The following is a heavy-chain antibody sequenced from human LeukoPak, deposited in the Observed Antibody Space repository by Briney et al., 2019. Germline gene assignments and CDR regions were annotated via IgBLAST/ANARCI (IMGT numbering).Heavy chain of an antibody. V-gene: IGHV3-23*01. Sequence: GGSLRLSCAASGFTFSSYAMSWVRQAPGKGLEWVSAISGSGGSTYYADSVQGRFTISRDSSKNTLYLQMVSLRAEDTAMYYCARPHSGAFPWAFDMWGQGTMVTVSS. CDR1: GFTFSSYA. CDR3: ARPHSGAFPWAFDM. J-gene: IGHJ3*02. D-gene: IGHD1-26*01. CDR2: ISGSGGST.